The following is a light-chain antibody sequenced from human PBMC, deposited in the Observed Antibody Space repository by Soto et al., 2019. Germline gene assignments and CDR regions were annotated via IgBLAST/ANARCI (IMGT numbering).Light chain of an antibody. V-gene: IGLV2-14*01. Sequence: QSVLTQPASVSGSPGQSITISCTGTSSDVGGYTYVSWYQHHPGKAPKLMIYEVTNRPSGVSNRFSGSKSGNTASLTISGLQAEDEADYYCSSYTSSSNWVFGGGTKLTVL. J-gene: IGLJ3*02. CDR2: EVT. CDR1: SSDVGGYTY. CDR3: SSYTSSSNWV.